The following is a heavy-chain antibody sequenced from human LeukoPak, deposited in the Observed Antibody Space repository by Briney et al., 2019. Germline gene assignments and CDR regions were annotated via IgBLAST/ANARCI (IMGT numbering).Heavy chain of an antibody. J-gene: IGHJ4*02. CDR3: AGEGGFYRPLDY. Sequence: SETLSLTCDVSGGSVTSTNWWTWVRQPPGKGLEWIGEVHLDGRTNYNPSLKSRLIMSADLPENHISLKLTSVTAADTAVYYCAGEGGFYRPLDYSGQGTLVTVSS. D-gene: IGHD3-3*01. CDR2: VHLDGRT. CDR1: GGSVTSTNW. V-gene: IGHV4-4*02.